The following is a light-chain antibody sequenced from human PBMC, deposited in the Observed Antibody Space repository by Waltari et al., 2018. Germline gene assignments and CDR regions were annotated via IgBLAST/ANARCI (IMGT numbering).Light chain of an antibody. CDR2: GAS. CDR3: QQYNNWPVT. J-gene: IGKJ3*01. Sequence: EIVMTQSPATLSVSPGERATLSCRASQIVSSNLAWYQQNPGQAPRLLIYGASTRATGIPARFSGSGSRTEFTLTISSMQSEDFAVYYCQQYNNWPVTFGPGTKVDIK. V-gene: IGKV3-15*01. CDR1: QIVSSN.